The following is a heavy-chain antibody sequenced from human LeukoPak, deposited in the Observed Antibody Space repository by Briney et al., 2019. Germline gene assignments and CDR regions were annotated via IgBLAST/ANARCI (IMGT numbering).Heavy chain of an antibody. J-gene: IGHJ4*02. CDR1: GFIFSSYW. V-gene: IGHV3-11*01. D-gene: IGHD4-17*01. CDR3: ARVGRLQYGDYVALDY. CDR2: ISVSGTTM. Sequence: GGSLRLSCAASGFIFSSYWLTWIRQAPGKGLEWVSYISVSGTTMYYADSVKGRFTLSRDNAKNSLYLQMNSLRAEDTAVYYCARVGRLQYGDYVALDYWGQGALVTVSS.